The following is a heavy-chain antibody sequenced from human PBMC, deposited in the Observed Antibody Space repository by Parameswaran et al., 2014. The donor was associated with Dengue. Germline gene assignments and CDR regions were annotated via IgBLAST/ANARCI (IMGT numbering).Heavy chain of an antibody. V-gene: IGHV1-18*01. CDR3: ARGPDYGDFPIVDY. CDR2: ISAYNGNT. Sequence: WVRQAPGQGLEWMGWISAYNGNTNYAQKLQGRVTMTTDTSTSTAYMELRSLRSDDTAVYYCARGPDYGDFPIVDYWAREPGHRLL. D-gene: IGHD4-17*01. J-gene: IGHJ4*02.